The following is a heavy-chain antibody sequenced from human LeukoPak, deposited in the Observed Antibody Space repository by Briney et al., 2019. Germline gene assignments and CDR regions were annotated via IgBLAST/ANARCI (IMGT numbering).Heavy chain of an antibody. CDR2: LSGDGGSK. J-gene: IGHJ4*02. CDR1: GFTFDDFA. D-gene: IGHD5-24*01. Sequence: PGGSLRFSCAASGFTFDDFAMHWARQAPGKGREWVSLLSGDGGSKSYADHVKGRFTISRDNSKNSLYLQMNSARTEDTALYYCAKAGEMATMAHGGQGTLVTVSS. V-gene: IGHV3-43*02. CDR3: AKAGEMATMAH.